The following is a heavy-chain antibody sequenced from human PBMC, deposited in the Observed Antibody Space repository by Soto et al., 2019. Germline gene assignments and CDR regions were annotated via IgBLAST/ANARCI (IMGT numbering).Heavy chain of an antibody. CDR2: ISGDSNYI. CDR3: ARVPYGSGSAWYFDL. Sequence: EVQLVEFGGGLVKPGGSLRLSCAASGFSFSSCSMNWVRQAPGKGLEWVSSISGDSNYIYDADSVKGRFTISRDNAKNSLYLHINRLRAEDTAVYYCARVPYGSGSAWYFDLWGRGTLVTVSS. D-gene: IGHD6-19*01. V-gene: IGHV3-21*01. CDR1: GFSFSSCS. J-gene: IGHJ2*01.